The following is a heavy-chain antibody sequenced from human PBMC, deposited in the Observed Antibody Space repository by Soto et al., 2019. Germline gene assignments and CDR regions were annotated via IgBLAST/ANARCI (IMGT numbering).Heavy chain of an antibody. CDR3: ARAMSSGSYKPYYYYYYMDV. CDR1: GYTFTSYG. V-gene: IGHV1-18*01. CDR2: ISAYNGNT. J-gene: IGHJ6*03. Sequence: ASVKVSCKASGYTFTSYGISWVRQAPGQGLEWMGWISAYNGNTNYAQKLQGRVTMTTDTSTSTAYMELRSLRSDDTAVYYCARAMSSGSYKPYYYYYYMDVWGKGTTVTVSS. D-gene: IGHD3-10*01.